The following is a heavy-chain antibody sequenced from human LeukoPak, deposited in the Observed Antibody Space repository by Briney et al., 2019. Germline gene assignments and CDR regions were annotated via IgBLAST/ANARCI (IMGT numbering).Heavy chain of an antibody. CDR2: IYSGGST. CDR1: GFTVSSNY. J-gene: IGHJ3*02. D-gene: IGHD6-19*01. V-gene: IGHV3-53*01. CDR3: ARDLHGVAGRGYAFDI. Sequence: RGSLRLSCAASGFTVSSNYMSWIRQAPGKGLEWVSVIYSGGSTYYADSVKGRFTISRDNSKNTLYLQMNSLRAEDTAVYYCARDLHGVAGRGYAFDIWGQGTMVTVSS.